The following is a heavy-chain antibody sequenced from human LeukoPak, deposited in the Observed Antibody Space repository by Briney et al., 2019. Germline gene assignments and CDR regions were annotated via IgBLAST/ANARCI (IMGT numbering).Heavy chain of an antibody. D-gene: IGHD5-24*01. CDR3: AREEMGPGY. CDR2: INHSGST. V-gene: IGHV4-34*01. Sequence: SETLSLTCAVYGGSFSGYYWSWTRQPPGKGLEWTGEINHSGSTNYNPSLKSRVTISVDTSKNQFSLKLSSVTAADTAVYYCAREEMGPGYWGQGTLVTVSS. CDR1: GGSFSGYY. J-gene: IGHJ4*02.